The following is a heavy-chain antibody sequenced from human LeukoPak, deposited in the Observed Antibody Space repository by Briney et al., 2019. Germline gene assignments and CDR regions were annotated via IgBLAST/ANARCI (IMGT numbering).Heavy chain of an antibody. D-gene: IGHD3-3*01. Sequence: GGSQRLSCAASGFTFSSYSMNWVRQAPGKGLEWVSSISSSSSYIYYADSVKGRFTISRDNAKNSLYLQMNSLRAEDTAVYYCAREDRSWYYDFWSGPRDFDYWGQGTLVTVSS. CDR1: GFTFSSYS. V-gene: IGHV3-21*01. CDR2: ISSSSSYI. CDR3: AREDRSWYYDFWSGPRDFDY. J-gene: IGHJ4*02.